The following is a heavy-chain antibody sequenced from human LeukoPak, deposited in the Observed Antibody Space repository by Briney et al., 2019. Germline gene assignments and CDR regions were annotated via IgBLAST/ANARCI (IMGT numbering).Heavy chain of an antibody. CDR1: GFTFSNHI. Sequence: GGSQRLSCAASGFTFSNHIISWVRQAPGKGLEWVANMRQDGSDKYYVDFVKGRFTISRDNAKNSLYLQMNNLRAEDTAVYYCAREGNAFDIWGQGTMVTVSS. CDR3: AREGNAFDI. J-gene: IGHJ3*02. V-gene: IGHV3-7*01. D-gene: IGHD3-10*01. CDR2: MRQDGSDK.